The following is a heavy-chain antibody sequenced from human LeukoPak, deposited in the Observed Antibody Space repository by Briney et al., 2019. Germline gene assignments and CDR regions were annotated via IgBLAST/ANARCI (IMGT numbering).Heavy chain of an antibody. CDR1: GFTFGDYA. J-gene: IGHJ6*02. V-gene: IGHV3-9*01. CDR3: ARVGIVVGVYYYYYGMDV. Sequence: GGSLRLSCAASGFTFGDYAMHWVRQAPGKGLEWVSGISWNSDSIGYADSVKGRFTISRDNAKKSFYLQMNSLRAEDTAVYYCARVGIVVGVYYYYYGMDVWGQGTTVTVSS. D-gene: IGHD2-15*01. CDR2: ISWNSDSI.